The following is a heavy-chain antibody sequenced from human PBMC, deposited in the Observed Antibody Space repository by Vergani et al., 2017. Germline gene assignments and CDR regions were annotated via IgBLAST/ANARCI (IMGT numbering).Heavy chain of an antibody. Sequence: EVHLVESGGGLVKPGGSLRLSCGASGFTFSVYSLNWVRQSPGKGLEWISSINGNSAYIYYADSVRGRFTISRDNSKNTLFLQMNSLRPEDTAVYYCARDTVTGSRYFDYWGQGTLVTVSS. J-gene: IGHJ4*02. D-gene: IGHD6-19*01. V-gene: IGHV3-21*01. CDR2: INGNSAYI. CDR1: GFTFSVYS. CDR3: ARDTVTGSRYFDY.